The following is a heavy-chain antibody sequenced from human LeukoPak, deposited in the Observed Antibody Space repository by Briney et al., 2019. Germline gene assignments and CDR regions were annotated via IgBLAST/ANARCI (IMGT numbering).Heavy chain of an antibody. CDR2: ISSSSSYI. Sequence: GGSLRLSCAASGFIFRNHGMHWVRQAPGKGLEWVSSISSSSSYIYYADSVKGRFTISRDNAKNSLYLQMNSLRAEDTAVYYCARDRGGATSYWGQGTLVTVSS. J-gene: IGHJ4*02. CDR1: GFIFRNHG. V-gene: IGHV3-21*01. D-gene: IGHD1-26*01. CDR3: ARDRGGATSY.